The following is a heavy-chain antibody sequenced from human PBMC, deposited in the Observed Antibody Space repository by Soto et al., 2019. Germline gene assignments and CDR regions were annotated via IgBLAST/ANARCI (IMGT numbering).Heavy chain of an antibody. CDR3: TRDIGGRGAY. D-gene: IGHD3-16*01. Sequence: DVQLVESGGGLVRPGGSLRLSCAASGFTFSSYWMHWVRQVPGKGLVWVSRINEYGSVINYADSVKGRFTIFRDNSKNTLYLEMNSLRAEDAAVYYCTRDIGGRGAYWGQGTLVTVSS. CDR2: INEYGSVI. V-gene: IGHV3-74*01. J-gene: IGHJ4*02. CDR1: GFTFSSYW.